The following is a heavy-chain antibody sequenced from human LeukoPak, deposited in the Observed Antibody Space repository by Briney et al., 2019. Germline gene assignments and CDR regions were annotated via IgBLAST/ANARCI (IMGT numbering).Heavy chain of an antibody. CDR2: IYYSGYT. CDR1: GGSISSYY. J-gene: IGHJ6*03. Sequence: SETLSLTCTVSGGSISSYYWSWIRQPPGKGLKWIGNIYYSGYTTYSPSLRSRVTISVDTSKNQFSLKLSSVTAADTAVYYCARAFYPGYYSYMAVWGKGTTVTVSS. V-gene: IGHV4-59*01. CDR3: ARAFYPGYYSYMAV. D-gene: IGHD3-3*02.